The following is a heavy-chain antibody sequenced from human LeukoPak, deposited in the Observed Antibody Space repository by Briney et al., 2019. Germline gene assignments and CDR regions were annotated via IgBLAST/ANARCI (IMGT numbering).Heavy chain of an antibody. CDR3: ARDPAPNYYDSSGYYYFDC. Sequence: ASVKVSCKASGYTFTGYYMHWVRQAPGQGLEWMGWINPNSGGTNYAQKFQGRVTMTRDTSISTAYMELSRLRSDDTAVYYCARDPAPNYYDSSGYYYFDCWGQGTLVTVSS. CDR1: GYTFTGYY. V-gene: IGHV1-2*02. D-gene: IGHD3-22*01. CDR2: INPNSGGT. J-gene: IGHJ4*02.